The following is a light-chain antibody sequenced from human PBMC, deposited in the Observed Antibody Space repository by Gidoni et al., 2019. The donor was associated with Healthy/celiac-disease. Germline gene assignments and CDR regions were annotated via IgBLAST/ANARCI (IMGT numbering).Light chain of an antibody. CDR1: QSVLYSSNNKNY. J-gene: IGKJ4*01. V-gene: IGKV4-1*01. CDR2: WAS. Sequence: DIVMTQSPDSLAVSLGERATINCKSSQSVLYSSNNKNYLAWYQQKPGQPPKLLIYWASTRESGVPDRFSGSGSGTDFTLTISSLQAEDVAVYYCQKYYGTPPLTFGGGTKVEIK. CDR3: QKYYGTPPLT.